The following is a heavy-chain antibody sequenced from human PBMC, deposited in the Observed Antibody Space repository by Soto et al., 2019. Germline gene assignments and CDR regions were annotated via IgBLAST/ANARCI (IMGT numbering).Heavy chain of an antibody. Sequence: ASVKVSCKASGYTFTGYYMHWVRQAPGQGLEWMGWINPNSGGTNYAQKFQGWVTMTRDTSISTAYMELSRLRSDDTAVYYCARSGGDTAMARHDANWFDPWGQGTLVTVSS. CDR1: GYTFTGYY. J-gene: IGHJ5*02. CDR2: INPNSGGT. V-gene: IGHV1-2*04. CDR3: ARSGGDTAMARHDANWFDP. D-gene: IGHD5-18*01.